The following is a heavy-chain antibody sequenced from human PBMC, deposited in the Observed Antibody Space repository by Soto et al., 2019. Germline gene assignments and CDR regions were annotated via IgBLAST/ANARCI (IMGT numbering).Heavy chain of an antibody. CDR3: AKGGLIPMVRGVRLGGFDY. J-gene: IGHJ4*02. V-gene: IGHV3-23*01. D-gene: IGHD3-10*01. CDR1: GFTFSSYA. Sequence: EVQLLESGGGLVQPGGSLRLSCAASGFTFSSYAMSWVRQAPGKGLEWVSAISGSGGSTYYADSVKGRFTISRDNSKNRLYLKMNSLRAEDTAVYYSAKGGLIPMVRGVRLGGFDYWSQGTLVTVSS. CDR2: ISGSGGST.